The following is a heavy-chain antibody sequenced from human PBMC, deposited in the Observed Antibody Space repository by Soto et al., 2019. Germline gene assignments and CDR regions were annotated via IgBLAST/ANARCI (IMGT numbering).Heavy chain of an antibody. Sequence: ASVKVSCKASGYTFTSYYMHWVRQAPGQGLEWMGIINPSGGSTSYAQKFQGRVTMTRDTSTSTVYMELSSLRSEDTAVYYCARLAQGAAADQYGMDVWGQGTTVTVSS. CDR3: ARLAQGAAADQYGMDV. CDR1: GYTFTSYY. D-gene: IGHD6-13*01. CDR2: INPSGGST. J-gene: IGHJ6*02. V-gene: IGHV1-46*01.